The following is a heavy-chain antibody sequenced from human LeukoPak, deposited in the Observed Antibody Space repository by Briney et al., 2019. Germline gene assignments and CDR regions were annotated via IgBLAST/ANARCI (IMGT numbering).Heavy chain of an antibody. V-gene: IGHV1-18*01. D-gene: IGHD3-9*01. CDR1: GYTFTSYG. J-gene: IGHJ4*02. Sequence: ASVKVSCKASGYTFTSYGISWVRQAPGQGVEWMGWISAYNGNTNYAQKLQGRVTMTTDTSTSTAYMELRSLRSDDTAVYYCARSVGGVLRYFDWLEDYWGQGTLVTVSS. CDR3: ARSVGGVLRYFDWLEDY. CDR2: ISAYNGNT.